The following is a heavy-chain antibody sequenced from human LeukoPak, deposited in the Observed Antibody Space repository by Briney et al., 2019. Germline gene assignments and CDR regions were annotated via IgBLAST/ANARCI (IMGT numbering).Heavy chain of an antibody. CDR2: INSDGIST. CDR3: ATDGNYYDSSGPADY. CDR1: RFTFSRYW. D-gene: IGHD3-22*01. J-gene: IGHJ4*02. V-gene: IGHV3-74*01. Sequence: GGSLRLSCAASRFTFSRYWMHWVRQAPGKGLVRVSRINSDGISTSYADSVKGRFTISRDNAKNTLYLQMNSLRAEDTAVYYCATDGNYYDSSGPADYWGQGTLVTVSS.